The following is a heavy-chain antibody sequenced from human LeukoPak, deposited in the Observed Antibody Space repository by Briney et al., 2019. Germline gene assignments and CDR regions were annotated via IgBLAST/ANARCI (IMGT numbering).Heavy chain of an antibody. CDR2: ISAYRGDT. J-gene: IGHJ5*02. D-gene: IGHD2-2*01. V-gene: IGHV1-18*01. CDR1: GYTFTRYG. Sequence: ASVKVSCKASGYTFTRYGINWVRQAPGQGLEWMGWISAYRGDTNDAQKVQGRVTMTTDTSTSTAYMELRSLRSDDTAVYYCARDEALSPSSPNWFDPWGQGTLVTVSS. CDR3: ARDEALSPSSPNWFDP.